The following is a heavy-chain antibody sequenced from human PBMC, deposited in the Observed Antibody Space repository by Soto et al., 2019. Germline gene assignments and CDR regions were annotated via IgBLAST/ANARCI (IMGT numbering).Heavy chain of an antibody. CDR2: ISWNSGSI. Sequence: GGSLRLSCAASGFTFDDYAMHWVRQAPGKGLEWVSGISWNSGSIGYADSVKGRFTISRDNAKNSLYLQMNSLRAEDTALYYCAKDINVVTTVAFDIWGQGTMVTVSS. CDR3: AKDINVVTTVAFDI. V-gene: IGHV3-9*01. CDR1: GFTFDDYA. D-gene: IGHD4-17*01. J-gene: IGHJ3*02.